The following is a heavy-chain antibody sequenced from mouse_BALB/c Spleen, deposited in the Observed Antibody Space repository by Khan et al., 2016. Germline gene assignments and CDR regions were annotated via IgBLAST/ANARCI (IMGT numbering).Heavy chain of an antibody. V-gene: IGHV3-1*02. CDR3: AGVTTGDFFDY. Sequence: EVQLQESGPDLVKPSQSLSLTCTVTGYSITSGYSWHWIRQFPGNKLEWMGYIHYRTRTNYSPSLTSRISITRDTSKNQVFLQLNYVNNEDTATYYCAGVTTGDFFDYWGQGTTLTVSS. J-gene: IGHJ2*01. D-gene: IGHD1-1*01. CDR2: IHYRTRT. CDR1: GYSITSGYS.